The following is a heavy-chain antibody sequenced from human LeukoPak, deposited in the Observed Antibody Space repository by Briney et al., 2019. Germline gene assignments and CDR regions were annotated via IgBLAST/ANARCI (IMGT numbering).Heavy chain of an antibody. Sequence: SETLSLTCTVSGYSISSGYYWGWIRQPPGKGLEWIGSIYHSGSTYYNPSLKSRVTISVDTSKNQFSLKLSSVTAADTAVYYCARVADYYDSSGKYYYFDYWGQGTLVTVSS. CDR3: ARVADYYDSSGKYYYFDY. D-gene: IGHD3-22*01. CDR1: GYSISSGYY. V-gene: IGHV4-38-2*02. CDR2: IYHSGST. J-gene: IGHJ4*02.